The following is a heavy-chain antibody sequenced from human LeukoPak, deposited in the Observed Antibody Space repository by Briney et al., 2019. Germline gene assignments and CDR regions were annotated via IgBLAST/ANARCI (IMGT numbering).Heavy chain of an antibody. D-gene: IGHD2-15*01. V-gene: IGHV4-59*01. CDR2: IYFCGST. CDR1: GGSISSYY. CDR3: ARVSGCSGGSCYPPSYYYYYYMDV. J-gene: IGHJ6*03. Sequence: SETLSLSCTVSGGSISSYYWSWIRQPPGKGLEWVGYIYFCGSTNYNPSLKSRVTISVDTSKKQFSLKLSSVTAADTAVYYCARVSGCSGGSCYPPSYYYYYYMDVWGKGTTVTVSS.